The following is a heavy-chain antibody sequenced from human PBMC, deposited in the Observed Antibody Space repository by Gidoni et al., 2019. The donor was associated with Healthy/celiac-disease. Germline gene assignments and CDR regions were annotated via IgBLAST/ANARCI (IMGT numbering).Heavy chain of an antibody. CDR2: IKQDGSEK. Sequence: EVQLVESGGGLVQPGGSLRLSCAASGFTLRSYWMRWVRQAPGKGMEWVANIKQDGSEKSYVDSVKGRFTISRENAKNSLYLQMNSLRAEDTAVYYCARAMDDGYNWGSFDYWGQGTLVTVSS. CDR1: GFTLRSYW. J-gene: IGHJ4*02. CDR3: ARAMDDGYNWGSFDY. D-gene: IGHD5-12*01. V-gene: IGHV3-7*04.